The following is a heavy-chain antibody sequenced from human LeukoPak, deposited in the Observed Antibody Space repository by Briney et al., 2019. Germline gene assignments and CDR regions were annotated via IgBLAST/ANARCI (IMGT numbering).Heavy chain of an antibody. CDR1: GFTFSSYW. CDR2: ISGSGGST. J-gene: IGHJ4*02. CDR3: AKVSYSGYDLDY. D-gene: IGHD5-12*01. V-gene: IGHV3-23*01. Sequence: GGSLRLSCAASGFTFSSYWMSWVRQAPGKGLEWVSAISGSGGSTYYADSVKGRFTISRDNSKNTLYLQMNSLRAEDTAVYYCAKVSYSGYDLDYWGQGTLVTVSS.